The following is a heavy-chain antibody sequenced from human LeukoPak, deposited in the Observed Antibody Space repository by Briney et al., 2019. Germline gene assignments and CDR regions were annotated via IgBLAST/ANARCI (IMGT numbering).Heavy chain of an antibody. J-gene: IGHJ4*02. CDR1: GFTFSSYA. CDR3: ARSPLRGYSYGRDY. Sequence: GGSLRLSCAASGFTFSSYAMSWVRQAPGKGLEWVSAISGSGGSTYYADPVKGRFTISRDNSKNTLYLQMNSLRAEDTAVYYCARSPLRGYSYGRDYWGQGTLVTVSS. D-gene: IGHD5-18*01. V-gene: IGHV3-23*01. CDR2: ISGSGGST.